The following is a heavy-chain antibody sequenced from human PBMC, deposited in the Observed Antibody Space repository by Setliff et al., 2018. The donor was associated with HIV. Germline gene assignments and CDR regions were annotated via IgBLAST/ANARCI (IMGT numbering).Heavy chain of an antibody. Sequence: SETLSLTCAVYGGSFSGYYCWSWIRQSPGERLEWIGDITHSGSAEYSPSFRSRVTISVDTSKNQFSLSLRSVTAADTAFYYCARASVGVTGLYAFDIWGQGTMVTVS. D-gene: IGHD1-26*01. V-gene: IGHV4-34*01. J-gene: IGHJ3*02. CDR1: GGSFSGYY. CDR3: ARASVGVTGLYAFDI. CDR2: ITHSGSA.